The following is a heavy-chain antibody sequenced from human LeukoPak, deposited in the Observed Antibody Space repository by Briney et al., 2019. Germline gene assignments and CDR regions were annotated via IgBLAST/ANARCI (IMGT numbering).Heavy chain of an antibody. V-gene: IGHV3-13*01. D-gene: IGHD6-19*01. CDR2: IGTAGDT. Sequence: PGGSLRLSCAASGFTFSDYAMHWVRQATGKGLEWVSAIGTAGDTYYPGSVKGRFTISRENAQNSLYLQMNSLRAGDTAVYYCARGLSSGWSNWFDPWGQGTLVTVSS. CDR3: ARGLSSGWSNWFDP. J-gene: IGHJ5*02. CDR1: GFTFSDYA.